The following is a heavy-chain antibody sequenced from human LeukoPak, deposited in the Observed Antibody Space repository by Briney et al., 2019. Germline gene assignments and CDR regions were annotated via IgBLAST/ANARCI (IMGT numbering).Heavy chain of an antibody. CDR3: ARGGDPQRYCSSTSCPNWFDP. CDR2: IYTSGST. J-gene: IGHJ5*02. V-gene: IGHV4-4*07. CDR1: GGSISSYY. D-gene: IGHD2-2*01. Sequence: SETLSLTCTVSGGSISSYYWSWIRQPAGKGLEWIGRIYTSGSTNYNPSLKSRVTMSVDTSKNQFSLKLSSVTAADTAVYYCARGGDPQRYCSSTSCPNWFDPWGQGTLVTVSS.